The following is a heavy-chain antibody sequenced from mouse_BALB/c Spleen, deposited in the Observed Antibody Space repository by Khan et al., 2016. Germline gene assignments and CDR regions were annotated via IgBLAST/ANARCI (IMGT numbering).Heavy chain of an antibody. CDR1: GYTFRNYG. D-gene: IGHD1-1*01. Sequence: QIQLVQSGPELRKPGETVKISCKASGYTFRNYGINWVTQAPGKGLKWMGWINTNTEESTLAEEFKGRFAFSLETSASTAYLQINNLKNEDTATYFCAIYGSSAYFDSWGRGTTLTVSS. J-gene: IGHJ2*01. CDR3: AIYGSSAYFDS. V-gene: IGHV9-3*02. CDR2: INTNTEES.